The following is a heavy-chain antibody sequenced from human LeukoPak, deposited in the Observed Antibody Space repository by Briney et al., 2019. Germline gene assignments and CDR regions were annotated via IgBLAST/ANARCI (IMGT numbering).Heavy chain of an antibody. CDR2: IIPIFGIA. J-gene: IGHJ6*02. Sequence: SVKVSCKASGGTFSSYAISWVRQAPGQGLEWMGRIIPIFGIANYAQKFQGRVTITADKSTSTAYVELSSLRSEDTAVYYCARAGGTERIYYYYGMDVWGQGTTVTVSS. CDR1: GGTFSSYA. V-gene: IGHV1-69*04. D-gene: IGHD2/OR15-2a*01. CDR3: ARAGGTERIYYYYGMDV.